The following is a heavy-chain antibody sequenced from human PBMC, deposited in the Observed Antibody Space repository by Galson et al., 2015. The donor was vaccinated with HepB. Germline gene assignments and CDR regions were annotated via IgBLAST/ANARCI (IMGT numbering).Heavy chain of an antibody. J-gene: IGHJ6*02. V-gene: IGHV3-30*04. CDR2: ISYDGSNK. D-gene: IGHD2-2*01. Sequence: SLRLSCAASGFTFSSYAMHWVRQAPGKGLEWVAVISYDGSNKYYADSVKGRFTISRDNSKNTLYLQMNSLRAEDTAVYYCARDLGYCSSTSCYAAYYYYGMDVWGQGTTVTVSS. CDR1: GFTFSSYA. CDR3: ARDLGYCSSTSCYAAYYYYGMDV.